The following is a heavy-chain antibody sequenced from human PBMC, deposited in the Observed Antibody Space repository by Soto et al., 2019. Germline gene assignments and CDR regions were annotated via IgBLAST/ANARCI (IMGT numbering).Heavy chain of an antibody. CDR1: GFTFSSYA. CDR3: AKDAVYYYDSSGSRFDP. V-gene: IGHV3-23*01. J-gene: IGHJ5*02. Sequence: EVQLLESGGGLVQPGGSLRLSCAASGFTFSSYAMSWVRQAPGKGLEWVSAISGSVGSTYYADSVKGRFTISRDNSKNTLYLQMNSLRAEDTAVYYCAKDAVYYYDSSGSRFDPWGQGTLVTVSS. D-gene: IGHD3-22*01. CDR2: ISGSVGST.